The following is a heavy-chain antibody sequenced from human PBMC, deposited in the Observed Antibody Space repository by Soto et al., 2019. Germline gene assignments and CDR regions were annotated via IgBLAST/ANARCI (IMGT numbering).Heavy chain of an antibody. D-gene: IGHD2-15*01. Sequence: EVQLVESGGGLVQPGGSLRLSCAASGVTLSGYWMNWVRQAPGRGLEWVANIKYDGGEKYYVDSVKGRFTISRDNAKNSLYLQMNSLTVDDTAVCYCATSNCPLYWGQGTLVTVSS. J-gene: IGHJ4*02. CDR1: GVTLSGYW. V-gene: IGHV3-7*05. CDR2: IKYDGGEK. CDR3: ATSNCPLY.